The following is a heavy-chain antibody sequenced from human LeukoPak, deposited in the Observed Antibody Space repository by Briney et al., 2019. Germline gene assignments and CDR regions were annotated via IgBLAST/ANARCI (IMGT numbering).Heavy chain of an antibody. J-gene: IGHJ4*02. CDR2: IYSDGST. V-gene: IGHV3-53*01. CDR3: ARVTGALYFDY. D-gene: IGHD7-27*01. Sequence: GGSLRLSCAASGFTFSSYAMSWVRQAPGKGLEWVSVIYSDGSTYYADSVKGRFNISRDNSRNTVYLQMNSLRAEDTAVYYCARVTGALYFDYWGQGTLVTVSS. CDR1: GFTFSSYA.